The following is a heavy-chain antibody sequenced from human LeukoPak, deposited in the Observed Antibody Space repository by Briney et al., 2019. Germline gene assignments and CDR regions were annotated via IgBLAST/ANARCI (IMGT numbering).Heavy chain of an antibody. CDR2: FSKSGGNI. D-gene: IGHD3-16*01. Sequence: GGSLRLSCAASGFTLSSYWMSWVRGAPGRGLEWVYAFSKSGGNIYYSPYVKGRFTIYRDNPKNTQYLQMNSLRAEDTAVYYCATSWGPDTSAFRWGRDGMDVWGQGTTVIVSS. CDR1: GFTLSSYW. J-gene: IGHJ6*02. CDR3: ATSWGPDTSAFRWGRDGMDV. V-gene: IGHV3-23*01.